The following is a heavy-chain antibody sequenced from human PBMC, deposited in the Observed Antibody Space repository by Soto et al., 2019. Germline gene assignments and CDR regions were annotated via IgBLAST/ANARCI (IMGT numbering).Heavy chain of an antibody. D-gene: IGHD6-13*01. CDR1: GFTFTSNS. CDR2: IRGKADSYTT. J-gene: IGHJ3*01. Sequence: PGGSLRLSCAASGFTFTSNSMNWVRQAPGKGLEWVGRIRGKADSYTTSYAASVKGRFTISRDDSENAAYLQMNNLKTEDTALYYCTREAEKAATDDAFDVWGHGTMVTVSS. V-gene: IGHV3-73*01. CDR3: TREAEKAATDDAFDV.